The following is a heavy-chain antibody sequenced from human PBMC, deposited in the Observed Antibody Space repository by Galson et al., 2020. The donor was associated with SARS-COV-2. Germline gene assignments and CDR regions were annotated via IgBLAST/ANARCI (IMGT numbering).Heavy chain of an antibody. CDR2: IWYNGIT. Sequence: SETLSLTCTVSGGSINRYYWSWIRQSPAKGLEWIALIWYNGITDYNPSLKSRVTISLATSRNQFSVKMTSVTAADTAVYYCARGHSDDDGDDAFDIWGPGTMVTVSS. CDR3: ARGHSDDDGDDAFDI. J-gene: IGHJ3*02. V-gene: IGHV4-59*01. CDR1: GGSINRYY. D-gene: IGHD5-12*01.